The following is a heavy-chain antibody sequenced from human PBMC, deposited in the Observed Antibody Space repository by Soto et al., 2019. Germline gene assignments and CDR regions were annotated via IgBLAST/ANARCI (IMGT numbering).Heavy chain of an antibody. D-gene: IGHD6-19*01. J-gene: IGHJ4*02. V-gene: IGHV3-23*01. CDR3: AKGPPGYSSGWPDY. Sequence: GGSLSLSFSASVFPFCSYSMSWVRQAPGKGLEWVSAISGSGGSTYYADSVKGRFTISRYNSKNTLYLQMNSLRAEDTAVYYCAKGPPGYSSGWPDYWGQGTLVTVSS. CDR1: VFPFCSYS. CDR2: ISGSGGST.